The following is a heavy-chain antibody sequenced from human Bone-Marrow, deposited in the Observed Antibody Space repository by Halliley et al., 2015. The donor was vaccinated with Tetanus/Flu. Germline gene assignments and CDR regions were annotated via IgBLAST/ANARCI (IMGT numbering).Heavy chain of an antibody. D-gene: IGHD2-15*01. J-gene: IGHJ4*02. CDR3: ARECSGDRCYWGFDY. CDR1: GYSLTGFA. V-gene: IGHV1-3*01. Sequence: QLVQSGAEVMKPGASVKVSCKASGYSLTGFAMHWVRQAPGQRLEWMGWINGGNGYTKYSQRFQDRVTITRNTSASAAYMELSSLRSEDTAAYYCARECSGDRCYWGFDYWGQGTLVTVSS. CDR2: INGGNGYT.